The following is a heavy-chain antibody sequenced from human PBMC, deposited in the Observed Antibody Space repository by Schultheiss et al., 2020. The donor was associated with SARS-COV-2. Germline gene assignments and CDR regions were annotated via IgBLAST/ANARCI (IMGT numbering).Heavy chain of an antibody. D-gene: IGHD5-12*01. CDR1: GDSVSSNSAA. J-gene: IGHJ4*02. CDR3: ARDHWWLRLGWGYFDY. V-gene: IGHV6-1*01. Sequence: SQTLSLTCAISGDSVSSNSAAWNWIRQSPSRGLEWLGRTYYRSKWYNDYAVSVKSRITINPDTSKNQFSLQLNSVTPEDTAVYYCARDHWWLRLGWGYFDYWGQGTLVTVSS. CDR2: TYYRSKWYN.